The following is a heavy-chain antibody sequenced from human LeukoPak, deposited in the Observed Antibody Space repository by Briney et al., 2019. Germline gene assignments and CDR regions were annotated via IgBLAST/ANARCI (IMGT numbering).Heavy chain of an antibody. CDR2: ISAYNGNT. D-gene: IGHD5-12*01. CDR1: GYTFTSYG. Sequence: GASVKVSCKASGYTFTSYGISWVRQAPGQGLEWMGRISAYNGNTNYAQKLQGRVTMTTDTSTSTAYMELRSLRPDDTAVYYCARVSRGYDWRALDYWGQGTLVTVSS. V-gene: IGHV1-18*01. CDR3: ARVSRGYDWRALDY. J-gene: IGHJ4*02.